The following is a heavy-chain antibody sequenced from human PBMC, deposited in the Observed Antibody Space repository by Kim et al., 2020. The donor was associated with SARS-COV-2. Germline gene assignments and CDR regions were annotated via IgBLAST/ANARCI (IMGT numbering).Heavy chain of an antibody. Sequence: GGSLRLSCAASGFTFSSYEMHWVRQAPGKGLEWVSYISSSGSSIYYADSVKGRFTISRDNAKNSLYLQMNSLRAEDTAVYYCAREHSSGWLGVDYWGQGTPVTVSS. V-gene: IGHV3-48*03. CDR1: GFTFSSYE. J-gene: IGHJ4*02. D-gene: IGHD6-19*01. CDR3: AREHSSGWLGVDY. CDR2: ISSSGSSI.